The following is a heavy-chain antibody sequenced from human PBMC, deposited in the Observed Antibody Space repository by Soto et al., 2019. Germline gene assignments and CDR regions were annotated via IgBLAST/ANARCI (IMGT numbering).Heavy chain of an antibody. CDR3: ARESGGATATLDYYYFYMDV. J-gene: IGHJ6*03. D-gene: IGHD5-12*01. V-gene: IGHV1-2*04. CDR1: GDTFTDYY. Sequence: QVQLVQSGAEVKKPGASVTVSCRSSGDTFTDYYMHWVRQAPGQGLEWMGWINPNSGVTKYAQQFQGWGTMTRDTSIRTVYMQLSRLRSDDTAVYYCARESGGATATLDYYYFYMDVWGTGTTVTVSS. CDR2: INPNSGVT.